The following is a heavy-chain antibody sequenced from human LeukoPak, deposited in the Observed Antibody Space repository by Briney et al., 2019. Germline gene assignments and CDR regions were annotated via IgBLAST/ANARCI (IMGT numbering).Heavy chain of an antibody. CDR3: ARDNYAGANWFDP. CDR1: GGSFSSYA. V-gene: IGHV1-69*05. Sequence: SVKVSCKSSGGSFSSYAISWVRQAPGQGLEWMGGIIPIFGTATNEQKFHGRVTITTDESTSTAYMELSSLRSEDTAVYYCARDNYAGANWFDPWGQGTLVTVSS. J-gene: IGHJ5*02. D-gene: IGHD1-7*01. CDR2: IIPIFGTA.